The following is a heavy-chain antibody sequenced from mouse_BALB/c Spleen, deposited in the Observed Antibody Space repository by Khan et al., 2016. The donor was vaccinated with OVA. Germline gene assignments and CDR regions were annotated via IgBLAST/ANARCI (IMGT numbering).Heavy chain of an antibody. CDR3: ARDRIDY. Sequence: QVQLQQSGAELAKPGASVKMSCKASGYTFTSYWMHWIKQRPGQGLEWIGYINPTSGYTDYNQKFKDKATLTADKSSSTAYLPLNSLTSDDSAVYYCARDRIDYWGQGTTLTVSS. J-gene: IGHJ2*01. CDR2: INPTSGYT. CDR1: GYTFTSYW. V-gene: IGHV1-7*01.